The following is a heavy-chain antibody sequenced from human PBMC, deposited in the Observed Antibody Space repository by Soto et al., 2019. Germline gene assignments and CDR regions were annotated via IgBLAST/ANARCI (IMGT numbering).Heavy chain of an antibody. V-gene: IGHV3-23*01. CDR2: ISGSGGST. CDR1: GFTFSSYA. D-gene: IGHD6-6*01. J-gene: IGHJ5*01. CDR3: AKDDRQLVLLWFDS. Sequence: GGSLRLSCAASGFTFSSYAMSWVRHAPGKGLEWVSAISGSGGSTYYADSVKGRFTISRDNSKNTLYLQMNSLRAEDTAVYYCAKDDRQLVLLWFDSWGQGTLVTVSA.